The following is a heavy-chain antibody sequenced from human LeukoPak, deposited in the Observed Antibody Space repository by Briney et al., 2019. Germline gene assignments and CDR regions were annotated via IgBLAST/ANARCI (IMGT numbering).Heavy chain of an antibody. J-gene: IGHJ4*02. D-gene: IGHD3-22*01. CDR3: ARDVLRDSSGYYSDY. V-gene: IGHV3-66*01. CDR2: IYSGGST. CDR1: GFTVSSNY. Sequence: TGGSLRLSCAASGFTVSSNYMSWVRQAPGKGLEWVSVIYSGGSTYYADSVKGRFTISRDNSKNTLYLQMNSLRAEDTAVYYCARDVLRDSSGYYSDYWGQGTLVTVSS.